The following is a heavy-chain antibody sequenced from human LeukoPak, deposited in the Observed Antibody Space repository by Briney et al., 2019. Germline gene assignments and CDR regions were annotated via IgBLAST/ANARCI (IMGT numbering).Heavy chain of an antibody. CDR1: GYTFTSYY. V-gene: IGHV1-46*01. CDR3: AREHYYDGSGYGIDY. Sequence: GASVKVSCKASGYTFTSYYMHWVRQAPGQGLEWMGIINPSGGSTSYAQRFQGRVTMTGDMSTSTVYMELSSLRSEDTAVYYCAREHYYDGSGYGIDYWGQGTLVTVSS. CDR2: INPSGGST. J-gene: IGHJ4*02. D-gene: IGHD3-22*01.